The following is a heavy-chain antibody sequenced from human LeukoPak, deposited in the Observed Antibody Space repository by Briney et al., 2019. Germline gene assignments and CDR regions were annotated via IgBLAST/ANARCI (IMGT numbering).Heavy chain of an antibody. CDR3: ARCLATGGRVSFDY. CDR1: GGSISDSSFY. D-gene: IGHD6-13*01. CDR2: VHSSGNT. J-gene: IGHJ4*02. V-gene: IGHV4-39*01. Sequence: SETLSLTCTVSGGSISDSSFYWGWIRQPPEKGLEWIGSVHSSGNTNYAPSLNSRVTLSVDTSKNQFSLNLSSVTAADTAVYYCARCLATGGRVSFDYWGQGTLVTVSS.